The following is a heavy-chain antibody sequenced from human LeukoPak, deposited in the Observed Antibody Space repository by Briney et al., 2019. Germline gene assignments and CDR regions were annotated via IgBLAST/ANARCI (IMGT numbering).Heavy chain of an antibody. J-gene: IGHJ4*02. V-gene: IGHV3-21*01. CDR1: GFTFSSYS. Sequence: PGGSLRLSCAASGFTFSSYSMNWVRQAPGKGLEWVSSISSSSSYIYYADSVKGRFTISRDNAKNSLYLQMNSLRAEDTAVYYCARGGELAPYFDYWGQGTLVTVSS. CDR2: ISSSSSYI. D-gene: IGHD1-7*01. CDR3: ARGGELAPYFDY.